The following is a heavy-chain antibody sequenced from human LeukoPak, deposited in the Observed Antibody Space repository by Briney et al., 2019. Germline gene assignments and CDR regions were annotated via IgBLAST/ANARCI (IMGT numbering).Heavy chain of an antibody. J-gene: IGHJ4*02. D-gene: IGHD5-18*01. V-gene: IGHV4-39*01. CDR3: ARQVTFGYAYAYYFDY. Sequence: PSVTLSLTCTVSGGSISTSYYYWGWIRQPPGKGLEWIGNIHNSESTYYNPSLKSQVTISVDTSKNQFSLKLSSVTAADTAVYYCARQVTFGYAYAYYFDYWGQGSLVTVSS. CDR1: GGSISTSYYY. CDR2: IHNSEST.